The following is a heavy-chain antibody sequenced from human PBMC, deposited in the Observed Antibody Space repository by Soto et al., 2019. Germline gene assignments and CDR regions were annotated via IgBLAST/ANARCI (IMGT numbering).Heavy chain of an antibody. D-gene: IGHD5-18*01. V-gene: IGHV1-69*02. Sequence: QVQLVQSGAEVKKPGSSVKVSCKASGGTFSSYTISWVRQAPGQGLEWMGRIIPILGIANYAQKFQGRVTITADKSTSTAYMELSSLRSEDTAVYYCARDHGYSNWGSDYWGQGTLVTVSS. CDR2: IIPILGIA. CDR1: GGTFSSYT. J-gene: IGHJ4*02. CDR3: ARDHGYSNWGSDY.